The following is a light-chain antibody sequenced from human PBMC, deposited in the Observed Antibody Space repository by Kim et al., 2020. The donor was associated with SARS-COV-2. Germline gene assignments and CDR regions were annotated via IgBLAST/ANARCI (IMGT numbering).Light chain of an antibody. J-gene: IGLJ3*02. V-gene: IGLV3-19*01. Sequence: SSELTQDPAVSVALGQTVRITCQGDSLRSYYASWYQQKPGQAPVLVIYGKNNRPSGIPDRISGSSSGNTASLTITGAQAEDEADYYCNSRDSSGNPAFGG. CDR3: NSRDSSGNPA. CDR2: GKN. CDR1: SLRSYY.